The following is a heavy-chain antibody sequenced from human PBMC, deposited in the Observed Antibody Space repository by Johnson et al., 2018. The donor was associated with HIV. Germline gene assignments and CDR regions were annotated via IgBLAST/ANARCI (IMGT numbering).Heavy chain of an antibody. CDR1: RLTLSDSY. CDR3: ARARIRDRGDAFDI. J-gene: IGHJ3*02. V-gene: IGHV3-7*01. Sequence: VQLVESGGGLVQPGRSLRLSCAASRLTLSDSYMSWVRQAPGKGRERVASIRQDGSEKYNVGSVKGRFTISRDNSKNSLYLQMNSLRAEDTAVYYCARARIRDRGDAFDIWGQGTMVTVSS. CDR2: IRQDGSEK. D-gene: IGHD2-15*01.